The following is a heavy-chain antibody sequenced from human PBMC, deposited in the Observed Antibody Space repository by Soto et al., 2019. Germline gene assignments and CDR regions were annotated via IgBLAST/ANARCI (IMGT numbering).Heavy chain of an antibody. D-gene: IGHD6-19*01. J-gene: IGHJ4*02. Sequence: QVQLQESGPGLVKPSETLSLTCTVSGGSISSYCWSWIRQPAGKGLEWIGRIYTSGGTNYNPSLKSRVTMSVDTSKHQFSLKLSSVTAADTAVYYCAGEPGTIAVAAVDYWGQGTLVTVSS. V-gene: IGHV4-4*07. CDR3: AGEPGTIAVAAVDY. CDR2: IYTSGGT. CDR1: GGSISSYC.